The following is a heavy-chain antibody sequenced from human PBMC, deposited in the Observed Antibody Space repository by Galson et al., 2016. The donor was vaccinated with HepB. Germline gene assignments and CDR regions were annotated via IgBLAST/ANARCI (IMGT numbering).Heavy chain of an antibody. Sequence: SVKVSCKASGYTFTNYYMRWVRQAPGQGLDWMGIINPSGDSARYAQKFQGRVTMTRDTSTSTVYMELSSLRSEDTAVYFCARDRLGPYGMDVWGQGTTVTVSS. CDR2: INPSGDSA. J-gene: IGHJ6*02. CDR3: ARDRLGPYGMDV. D-gene: IGHD7-27*01. V-gene: IGHV1-46*01. CDR1: GYTFTNYY.